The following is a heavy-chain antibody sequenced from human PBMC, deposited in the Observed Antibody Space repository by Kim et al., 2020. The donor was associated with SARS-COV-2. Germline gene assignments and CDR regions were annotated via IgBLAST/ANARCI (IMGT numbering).Heavy chain of an antibody. CDR2: ISSSSSYI. CDR1: GFTFSSYS. CDR3: ASVTTVTGGDYYYGMDV. D-gene: IGHD4-4*01. V-gene: IGHV3-21*01. Sequence: GGSLRLSCAASGFTFSSYSMNWVRQAPGKGLEWVSSISSSSSYIYYADSVKGRFTISRDNAKNSLYLQMNSLRAEDTAVYYCASVTTVTGGDYYYGMDVWGQGTTVTVSS. J-gene: IGHJ6*02.